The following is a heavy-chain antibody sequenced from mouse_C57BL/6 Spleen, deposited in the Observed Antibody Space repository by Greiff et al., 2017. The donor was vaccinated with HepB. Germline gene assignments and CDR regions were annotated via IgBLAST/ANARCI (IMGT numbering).Heavy chain of an antibody. CDR1: GFTFSSYT. D-gene: IGHD2-5*01. J-gene: IGHJ1*03. CDR3: ARQRPYYSNYVWYFDV. CDR2: ISGGGGNT. V-gene: IGHV5-9*01. Sequence: EVKVEESGGGLVKPGGSLKLSCAASGFTFSSYTMSWVRQTPEKRLEWVATISGGGGNTYYPDSVKGRFTISRDNAKNTLYLQMSSLRSEDTALYYCARQRPYYSNYVWYFDVWGTGTTVTVSS.